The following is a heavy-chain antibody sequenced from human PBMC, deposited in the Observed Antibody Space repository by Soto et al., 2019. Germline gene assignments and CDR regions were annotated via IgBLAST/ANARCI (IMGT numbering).Heavy chain of an antibody. CDR3: TRGTKGGSPPL. D-gene: IGHD1-7*01. CDR2: ISSSGTNT. Sequence: GGSLRLSCAGSGFVFSDYSMNWVRQAPGRGLEWVSHISSSGTNTYYAASVRGRFTNSRDNAKNSLFLRMISLKDDDTAVYYCTRGTKGGSPPLWGRGTLVTVSS. V-gene: IGHV3-48*02. CDR1: GFVFSDYS. J-gene: IGHJ4*02.